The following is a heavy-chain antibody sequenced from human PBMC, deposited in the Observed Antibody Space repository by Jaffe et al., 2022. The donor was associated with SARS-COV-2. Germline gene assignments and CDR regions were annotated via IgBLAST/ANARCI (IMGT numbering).Heavy chain of an antibody. CDR3: ARSPPIDDYVWGSYHPNLHYMDV. Sequence: QVQLVQSGAEVKKPGASVKVSCKASGYTFTSYGISWVRQAPGQGLEWMGWISAYNGNTNYAQKLQGRVTMTTDTSTSTAYMELRSLRSDDTAVYYCARSPPIDDYVWGSYHPNLHYMDVWGKGTTVTVSS. CDR2: ISAYNGNT. J-gene: IGHJ6*03. CDR1: GYTFTSYG. V-gene: IGHV1-18*01. D-gene: IGHD3-16*01.